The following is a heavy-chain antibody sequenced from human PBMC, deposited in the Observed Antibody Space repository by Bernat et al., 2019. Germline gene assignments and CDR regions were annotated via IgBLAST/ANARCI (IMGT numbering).Heavy chain of an antibody. J-gene: IGHJ4*02. CDR3: ARDPPTMVRT. CDR2: IYHSGST. CDR1: GYSISSGYY. V-gene: IGHV4-38-2*02. D-gene: IGHD4/OR15-4a*01. Sequence: QVQLQESGPGLVKPSETLSLTCAVSGYSISSGYYCGWIRQPPGKGLEWIGSIYHSGSTYYNPSLKSRVTISVDTSKNQFSLKLSSVTAADTAVYYCARDPPTMVRTWGQGTLVTVSS.